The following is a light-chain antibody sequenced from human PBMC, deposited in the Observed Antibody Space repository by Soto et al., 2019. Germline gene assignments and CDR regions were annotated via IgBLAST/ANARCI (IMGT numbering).Light chain of an antibody. J-gene: IGLJ1*01. V-gene: IGLV1-40*01. CDR2: ANH. Sequence: QSVLTQPPSVSGAPGQRVPISCTGTSANVGAADDVHWYQQLPGTAPKLLIYANHNRPSGVPDRFSGSKSGTSASLAITGLQAEDEAEYYCQSYDSGLSGYVFGTGTKLTVL. CDR1: SANVGAADD. CDR3: QSYDSGLSGYV.